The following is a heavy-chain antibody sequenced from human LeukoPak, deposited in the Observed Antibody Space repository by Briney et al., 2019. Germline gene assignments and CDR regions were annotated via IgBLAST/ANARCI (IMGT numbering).Heavy chain of an antibody. J-gene: IGHJ4*02. D-gene: IGHD4-17*01. CDR2: IYTSGST. CDR3: ARENSYGDYIDY. CDR1: GGSISSGSYY. V-gene: IGHV4-61*02. Sequence: SQTLSLTCTVSGGSISSGSYYWSWIRQPAGKGLEWIGRIYTSGSTNYNPSLKSRVTISVDTSKNQFSLKLSSVPAADTAVYYCARENSYGDYIDYWGQGTLVTVSS.